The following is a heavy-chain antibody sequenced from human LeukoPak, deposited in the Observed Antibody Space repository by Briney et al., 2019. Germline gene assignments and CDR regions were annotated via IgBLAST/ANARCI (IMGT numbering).Heavy chain of an antibody. CDR3: ARDNAYSSGWDFDY. CDR1: GFTLSSYW. J-gene: IGHJ4*02. Sequence: GGSLRLSRAASGFTLSSYWVHLVRQTPGEGVGWVSRINSDGSTISYADSVKGRFTISRDNAKNTLYLQMNSLGAEDTAVYYCARDNAYSSGWDFDYWGQGTLVTVSS. V-gene: IGHV3-74*01. D-gene: IGHD6-19*01. CDR2: INSDGSTI.